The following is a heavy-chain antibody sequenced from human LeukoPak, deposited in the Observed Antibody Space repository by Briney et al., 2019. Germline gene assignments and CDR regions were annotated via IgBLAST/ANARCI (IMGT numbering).Heavy chain of an antibody. CDR2: ISAIDNYR. CDR1: GFTFSSYS. D-gene: IGHD1-26*01. Sequence: GSLRLSCAASGFTFSSYSMNWVRQAPGKGLEWVSFISAIDNYRYYADSVKGRFTISRDNAKNSLYLQMNSLRADDTAVYYCARDGIDYWGQGTLVTVSS. V-gene: IGHV3-21*01. J-gene: IGHJ4*02. CDR3: ARDGIDY.